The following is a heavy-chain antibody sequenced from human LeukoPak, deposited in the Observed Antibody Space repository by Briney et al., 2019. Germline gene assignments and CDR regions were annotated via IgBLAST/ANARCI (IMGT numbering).Heavy chain of an antibody. CDR3: ASKGQYCGTLTCKDY. CDR1: GFTVSSNY. CDR2: IYGGGST. J-gene: IGHJ4*02. V-gene: IGHV3-53*01. Sequence: GGSLRLSRVASGFTVSSNYMSWVRQAPGKGLECVSLIYGGGSTYYADSVKGRFTISRDNSKNTIFLQLTSLRVEDTAVYYCASKGQYCGTLTCKDYWGRGTLVTVSS. D-gene: IGHD2-21*01.